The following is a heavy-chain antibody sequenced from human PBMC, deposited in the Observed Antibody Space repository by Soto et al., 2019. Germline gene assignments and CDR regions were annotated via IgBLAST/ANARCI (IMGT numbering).Heavy chain of an antibody. J-gene: IGHJ4*02. D-gene: IGHD1-20*01. CDR1: GFIFSSYE. CDR2: ISSSGSTI. V-gene: IGHV3-48*03. Sequence: EVQLVESGGGLVQPGGSLRLSCAASGFIFSSYEMNWVRQAPGKGLEWVSYISSSGSTIYYADSVKGRFTISRDNAKNSLYLQMNSLRAEDTAVYYCARDLGITGTQGFDYWGQGTLVTVSS. CDR3: ARDLGITGTQGFDY.